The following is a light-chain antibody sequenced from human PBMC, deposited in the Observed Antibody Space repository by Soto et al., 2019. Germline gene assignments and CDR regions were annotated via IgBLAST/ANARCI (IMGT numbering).Light chain of an antibody. CDR3: SSYAGTTLYV. CDR2: EVS. Sequence: QSALTQPPSASGSPGQSVIMSCTGTSSDVGGYNYVSWYQQHPGKAPKVIIYEVSKRPSGVPDRFSGSKSGNTASLTVSGLQAEDEADYYCSSYAGTTLYVFGTGTKLTVL. CDR1: SSDVGGYNY. J-gene: IGLJ1*01. V-gene: IGLV2-8*01.